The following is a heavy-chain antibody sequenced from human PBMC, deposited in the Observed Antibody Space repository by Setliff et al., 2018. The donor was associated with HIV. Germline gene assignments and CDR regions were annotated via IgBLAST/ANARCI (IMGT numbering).Heavy chain of an antibody. D-gene: IGHD6-19*01. J-gene: IGHJ6*02. CDR1: GFTFSSYA. CDR2: ISYDGSNK. Sequence: GGSLRLSCAASGFTFSSYAMHWVRQAPGKGLEWVAVISYDGSNKYYADSVKGRFTISRDNSKNTLYLQMNSLRAEDTAVYYCASVRAVAGTNGMDVWGQGTTVTVSS. CDR3: ASVRAVAGTNGMDV. V-gene: IGHV3-30-3*01.